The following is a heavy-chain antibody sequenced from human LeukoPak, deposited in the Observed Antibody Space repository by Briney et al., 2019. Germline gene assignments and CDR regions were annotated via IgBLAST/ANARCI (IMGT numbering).Heavy chain of an antibody. V-gene: IGHV3-11*01. CDR2: ISSSGDTI. CDR3: ARAAVSEQAARTRHFYYMDV. D-gene: IGHD1/OR15-1a*01. J-gene: IGHJ6*03. CDR1: GFTFSDYY. Sequence: GGSLRLSCAASGFTFSDYYMSWLRQAPGKGLEWVSYISSSGDTIYYADSVKGRFTISRDNAKNSLYLQMNSLRVEDTALYYCARAAVSEQAARTRHFYYMDVWGKGTTVTVSS.